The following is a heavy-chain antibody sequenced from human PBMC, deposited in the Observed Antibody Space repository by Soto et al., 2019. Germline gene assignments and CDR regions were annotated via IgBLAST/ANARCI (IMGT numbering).Heavy chain of an antibody. CDR2: FDPEDGET. J-gene: IGHJ4*02. V-gene: IGHV1-24*01. Sequence: APAKVSCKVSGYTLTELSMHWARQAPGKGLEWMGGFDPEDGETIYAQKFQGRVTMTEDTSTDTAYMELSSLRSEDTAVYYCARGTGYPNMYYFDYWGQGTLVTVSS. CDR3: ARGTGYPNMYYFDY. D-gene: IGHD3-16*02. CDR1: GYTLTELS.